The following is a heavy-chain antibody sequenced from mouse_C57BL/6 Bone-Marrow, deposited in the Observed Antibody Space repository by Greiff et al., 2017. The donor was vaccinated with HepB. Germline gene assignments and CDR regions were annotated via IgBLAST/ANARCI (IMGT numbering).Heavy chain of an antibody. CDR3: ARDGDSTSLGY. J-gene: IGHJ4*01. CDR2: SRNKANDYTT. Sequence: EVQGVESGGGLVQSGRSLRLSCATSGFTFSDFYMEWVRQAPGKGLEWIAASRNKANDYTTEYSASVKGRFIVSRDTSPRILYLQLTALRAGDTAIYYCARDGDSTSLGYWGPGPSLTVSS. V-gene: IGHV7-1*01. CDR1: GFTFSDFY. D-gene: IGHD5-1*01.